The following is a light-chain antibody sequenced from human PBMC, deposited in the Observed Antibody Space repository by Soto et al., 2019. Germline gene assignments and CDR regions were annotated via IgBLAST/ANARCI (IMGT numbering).Light chain of an antibody. CDR2: SNT. J-gene: IGLJ1*01. V-gene: IGLV1-44*01. CDR3: ASWDDSLNGHV. Sequence: SVLTQPPSVSGTPGQRVTIFCSGSSSNIGSNTVNWYQQFPGTAPKLLIYSNTQRPSGVPDRFSGSKSGTSASLAISGLQSEDEADYYCASWDDSLNGHVFGSGTKLTVL. CDR1: SSNIGSNT.